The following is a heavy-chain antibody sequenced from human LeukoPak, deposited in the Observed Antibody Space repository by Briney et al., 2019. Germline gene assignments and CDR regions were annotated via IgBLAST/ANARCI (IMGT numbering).Heavy chain of an antibody. CDR1: GFTVSSNY. V-gene: IGHV3-53*01. J-gene: IGHJ4*02. CDR2: IHSGGTT. D-gene: IGHD6-19*01. Sequence: PGGSLRLSCAASGFTVSSNYMSWVRQAPGKGLEWVSGIHSGGTTYYADSVKGRFTISRDYSKNTLYLQMNGLRAEDTAVYYCARDRDRSGWYRRWGQGTLVTVSS. CDR3: ARDRDRSGWYRR.